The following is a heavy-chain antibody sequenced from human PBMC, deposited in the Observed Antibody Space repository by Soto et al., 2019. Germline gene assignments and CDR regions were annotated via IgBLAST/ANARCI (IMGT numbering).Heavy chain of an antibody. CDR2: TRNKANSYTT. V-gene: IGHV3-72*01. CDR3: VRGPHHCSGGRCYFSYLDY. D-gene: IGHD2-15*01. Sequence: EVQLVESGGGLVQPGGSLRLSCAASGFTFSDHYMDWVRQAPGKGLEWVGRTRNKANSYTTEYAASVKGRFSISRDDLENSVYLQMSSLKTEDTAVYYCVRGPHHCSGGRCYFSYLDYWGQGTLVTVSS. J-gene: IGHJ4*02. CDR1: GFTFSDHY.